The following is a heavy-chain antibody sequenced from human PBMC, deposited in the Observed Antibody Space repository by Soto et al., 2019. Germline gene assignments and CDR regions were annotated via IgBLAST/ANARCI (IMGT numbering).Heavy chain of an antibody. J-gene: IGHJ6*02. Sequence: PGGSLRLSCAASGFTFSNAWMSWVRQAPGKGLEWVGRIKSKTDGGTTDYAAPVKGRFIISRDDSKNTLYLQMNSLKTEDTAVYYCTTDVTVVTTVTTAYYYYYGMDVWGQGTTVTVSS. D-gene: IGHD4-17*01. V-gene: IGHV3-15*01. CDR1: GFTFSNAW. CDR3: TTDVTVVTTVTTAYYYYYGMDV. CDR2: IKSKTDGGTT.